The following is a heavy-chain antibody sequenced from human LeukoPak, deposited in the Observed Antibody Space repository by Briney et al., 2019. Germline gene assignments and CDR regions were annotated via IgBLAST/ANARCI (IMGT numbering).Heavy chain of an antibody. CDR1: GYSFTSYW. J-gene: IGHJ6*02. CDR3: ARREVDYYYGMDV. V-gene: IGHV5-51*01. Sequence: GESPKISCKGSGYSFTSYWIGWVRQMPGKGLEWMGIIYPGDSGTRYSPSFQGQVTISADKSISPAYLQWSSLKASDTAMYYCARREVDYYYGMDVWGQGTTVTVSS. CDR2: IYPGDSGT.